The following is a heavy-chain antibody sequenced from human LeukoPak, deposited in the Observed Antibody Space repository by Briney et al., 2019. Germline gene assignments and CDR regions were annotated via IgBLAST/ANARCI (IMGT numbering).Heavy chain of an antibody. V-gene: IGHV3-30*02. D-gene: IGHD2-2*01. CDR2: IRYDGSNK. Sequence: EPGGSLRLSCAASGFMFSSYVMHWVRQAPGKGLEWAALIRYDGSNKYYADSVKGRFTVSRDNSKNTLSLQMNSLRAEDTAVYYCAKDPGVVPAHYFDYWGQGTLVTVSS. CDR1: GFMFSSYV. CDR3: AKDPGVVPAHYFDY. J-gene: IGHJ4*02.